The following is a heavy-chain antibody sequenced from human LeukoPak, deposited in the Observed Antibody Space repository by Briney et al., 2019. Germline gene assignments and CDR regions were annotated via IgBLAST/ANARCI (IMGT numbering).Heavy chain of an antibody. J-gene: IGHJ4*02. CDR1: GGSISSGGYS. CDR2: IYYSGST. CDR3: ARYYDSTLDY. D-gene: IGHD3-22*01. Sequence: SETLSLTCTVSGGSISSGGYSWSWIRQHPGKGLEWIGYIYYSGSTYYNPSLKSRVTISVDTSKNQFSLKLSSVTAADTAVYYCARYYDSTLDYWGQGTLVTVSS. V-gene: IGHV4-31*03.